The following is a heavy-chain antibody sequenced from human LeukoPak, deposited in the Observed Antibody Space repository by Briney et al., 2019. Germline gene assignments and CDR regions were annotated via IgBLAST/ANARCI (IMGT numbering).Heavy chain of an antibody. CDR1: GFTFSAYG. V-gene: IGHV3-66*01. CDR2: IYSGGST. Sequence: TGGSLRLSCAASGFTFSAYGMHWVRQAPGKGLEWVSVIYSGGSTYYADSVKGRFTISRDNSKNTLYLQMNSLRAEDTAVYYCASDYWGQGTLVTVSS. CDR3: ASDY. J-gene: IGHJ4*02.